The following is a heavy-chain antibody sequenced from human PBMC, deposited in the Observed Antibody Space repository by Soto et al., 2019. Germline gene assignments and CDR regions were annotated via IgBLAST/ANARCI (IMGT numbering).Heavy chain of an antibody. Sequence: QVQLVQSGAEVKKPGASVKVSCKASGYTFTTYGISWVRQAPGQGLEWMGWISAYNGNTNYAQKIQGRVTMTTDTXXSTAYMELRSLRSDDTAVYYRASQQWLYYYYGMDVWGQGTTVTVSS. CDR3: ASQQWLYYYYGMDV. V-gene: IGHV1-18*01. CDR2: ISAYNGNT. D-gene: IGHD6-19*01. J-gene: IGHJ6*02. CDR1: GYTFTTYG.